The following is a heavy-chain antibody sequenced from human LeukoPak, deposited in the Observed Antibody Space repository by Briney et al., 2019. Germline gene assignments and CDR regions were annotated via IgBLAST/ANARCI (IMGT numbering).Heavy chain of an antibody. CDR3: ARGASYYYDSSGYYHYYYYGMDV. Sequence: PGGSLRLSCAASGFTFSYYAMSWVRQSPGRGLEWVSALSGSGGSTYYADSVKGRFTISRDNSKNTLYLQMNSLRAEDTAVYYCARGASYYYDSSGYYHYYYYGMDVWGQGTTVTVSS. V-gene: IGHV3-23*01. CDR1: GFTFSYYA. CDR2: LSGSGGST. J-gene: IGHJ6*02. D-gene: IGHD3-22*01.